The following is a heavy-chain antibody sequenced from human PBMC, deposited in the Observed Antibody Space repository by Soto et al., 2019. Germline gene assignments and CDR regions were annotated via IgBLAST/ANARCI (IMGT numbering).Heavy chain of an antibody. CDR3: ARPLEPNYYYYGLDV. V-gene: IGHV3-30*03. Sequence: QVQLVESGGGVVQPGRSLRLSCAASGFTFSDYGMHWVRQAPGKGLEWVAVISYDGSNKYYADSVRGRFTISRDNSENTLYLQMNSLRAEDTAVYYCARPLEPNYYYYGLDVWGQGTTVTVSS. CDR1: GFTFSDYG. CDR2: ISYDGSNK. D-gene: IGHD1-1*01. J-gene: IGHJ6*02.